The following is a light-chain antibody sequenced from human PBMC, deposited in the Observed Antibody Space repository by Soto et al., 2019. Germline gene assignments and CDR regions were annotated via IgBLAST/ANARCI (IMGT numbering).Light chain of an antibody. Sequence: QSALTQPPSASGSPGQSVTISCTGTSSDVGVYNYVSWYQQRPDKAPKLLISEVSKRPSGVPDRFSGSKSGSTASLTVSGLQTEDEADYYCSSYAGSNNWVFGGGTKLTVL. CDR2: EVS. CDR1: SSDVGVYNY. V-gene: IGLV2-8*01. J-gene: IGLJ3*02. CDR3: SSYAGSNNWV.